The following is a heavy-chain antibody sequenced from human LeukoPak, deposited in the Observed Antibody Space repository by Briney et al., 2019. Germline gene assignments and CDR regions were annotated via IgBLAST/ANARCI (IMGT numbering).Heavy chain of an antibody. J-gene: IGHJ4*02. CDR2: IYYSEST. CDR3: ASAEAGLYFDY. V-gene: IGHV4-59*01. D-gene: IGHD6-25*01. Sequence: SETLSLTCTVSGGSISSYYWSWIRQPPGKGLEWIGYIYYSESTNYNPSLKSRVTISVDTSKNQISLKLSSVTAADTAVYYCASAEAGLYFDYWGQGTLVTVSS. CDR1: GGSISSYY.